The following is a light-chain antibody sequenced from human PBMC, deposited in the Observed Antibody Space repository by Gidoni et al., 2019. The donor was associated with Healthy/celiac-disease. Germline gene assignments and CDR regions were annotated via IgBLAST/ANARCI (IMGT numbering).Light chain of an antibody. J-gene: IGLJ3*02. CDR2: DVS. V-gene: IGLV2-11*01. Sequence: QSALTQPRSVSGSPGQSVTISCTGTSSAVGGYNYVSWYQPHPGKAPKLMIYDVSKRPSGVPDRFSGSKSGNTASLTISGLQAEDEADYYCCSYAGSYWVFGGGTKLTVL. CDR1: SSAVGGYNY. CDR3: CSYAGSYWV.